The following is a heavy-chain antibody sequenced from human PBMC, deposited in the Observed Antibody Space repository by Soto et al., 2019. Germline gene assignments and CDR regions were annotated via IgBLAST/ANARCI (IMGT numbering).Heavy chain of an antibody. Sequence: PGGSLRLSCAASGFAFDDYAMHWVRQAPGKGLEWVSGISWNSGSIGYADSVKGRFTISRDNAKNSLYLQMNSLRVEDTAFYYCAKTPHTSGWYLSPYYFDSWGQGA. V-gene: IGHV3-9*01. J-gene: IGHJ4*02. D-gene: IGHD6-19*01. CDR1: GFAFDDYA. CDR2: ISWNSGSI. CDR3: AKTPHTSGWYLSPYYFDS.